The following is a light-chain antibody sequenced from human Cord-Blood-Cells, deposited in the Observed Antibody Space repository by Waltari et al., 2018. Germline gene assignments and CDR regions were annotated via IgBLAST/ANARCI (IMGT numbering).Light chain of an antibody. Sequence: DIQMTQSPSTLFASVGNTATITCRASQSISSWLAWYQQKPGKAPKLLIYKASSLESDVPSRFSASGSGTEFTLTISSLQPDDFATYYCQQYNSYSRTFGQGTKVEIK. J-gene: IGKJ1*01. CDR2: KAS. CDR1: QSISSW. V-gene: IGKV1-5*03. CDR3: QQYNSYSRT.